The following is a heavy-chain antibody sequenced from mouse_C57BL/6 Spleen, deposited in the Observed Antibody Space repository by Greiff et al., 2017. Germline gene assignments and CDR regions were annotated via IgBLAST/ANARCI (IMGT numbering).Heavy chain of an antibody. CDR1: GYTFTTYP. D-gene: IGHD2-1*01. Sequence: QVQLQQSGAELVKPGASVKMSCKASGYTFTTYPIEWMKQNHGKSLEWIGNFHPYNDDPKYTEKFKGKATLTVEKSSSTVYLELSRLTSDDSAVYYCARRGDYGNYVWIAYWGQGTLGTVSA. CDR3: ARRGDYGNYVWIAY. V-gene: IGHV1-47*01. CDR2: FHPYNDDP. J-gene: IGHJ3*01.